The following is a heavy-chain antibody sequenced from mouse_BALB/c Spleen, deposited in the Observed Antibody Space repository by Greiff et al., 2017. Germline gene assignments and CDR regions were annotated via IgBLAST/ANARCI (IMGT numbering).Heavy chain of an antibody. CDR1: GFTFSSYA. Sequence: DVKLVESGGGLVKPGGSLKLSCAASGFTFSSYAMSWVRQTPEKRLEWVASISSGGSTYYPDSVKGRFTISRDNARNILYLQMSSLRSEDTAMYYCARVYYGSSYYAMDYWGQGTSVTVSS. V-gene: IGHV5-6-5*01. J-gene: IGHJ4*01. D-gene: IGHD1-1*01. CDR2: ISSGGST. CDR3: ARVYYGSSYYAMDY.